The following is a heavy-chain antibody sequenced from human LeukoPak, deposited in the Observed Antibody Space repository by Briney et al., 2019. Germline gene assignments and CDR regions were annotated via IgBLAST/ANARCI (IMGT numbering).Heavy chain of an antibody. CDR2: INPNSGGT. V-gene: IGHV1-2*02. D-gene: IGHD3-22*01. CDR1: GYTFTGYY. CDR3: ARGRRGDSSGYYFY. J-gene: IGHJ4*02. Sequence: ASVKVSCKASGYTFTGYYMHWVRQAPGQGLEWMGWINPNSGGTNYAQKFQGRVTMTRDTSISTAYMELSRPRSDDTAVYYCARGRRGDSSGYYFYWGQGTLVTVSS.